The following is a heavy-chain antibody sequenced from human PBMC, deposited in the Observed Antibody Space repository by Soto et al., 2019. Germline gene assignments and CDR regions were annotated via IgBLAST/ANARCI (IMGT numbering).Heavy chain of an antibody. V-gene: IGHV3-33*01. CDR1: GFTFSSYG. D-gene: IGHD2-2*01. CDR3: ARAQGVVVPAAINYYYYMDV. Sequence: QVQLVESGGGVVQPGRSLRLSCAASGFTFSSYGMHWVRQAPGKGLEWVAVIWYDGSNKYYADSVKGRFTISRDNSKNTLYLQMNSLRAEDTAEYYCARAQGVVVPAAINYYYYMDVWGKGTTVTVSS. J-gene: IGHJ6*03. CDR2: IWYDGSNK.